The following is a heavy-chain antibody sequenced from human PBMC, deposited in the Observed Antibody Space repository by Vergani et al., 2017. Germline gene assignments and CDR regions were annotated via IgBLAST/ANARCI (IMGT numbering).Heavy chain of an antibody. Sequence: QVQLVESGGGVVQPGRSLTLSCAASGFTFSSYGMHWVRQAPGKGLEWVAVISYDGSNKYYADSVKGRFTISRDNSKNTLYLQMNSLRAEDTAVYYCAKEGPVAGTILGFDYWGQGTLVTVSS. CDR1: GFTFSSYG. CDR3: AKEGPVAGTILGFDY. V-gene: IGHV3-30*18. J-gene: IGHJ4*02. CDR2: ISYDGSNK. D-gene: IGHD6-19*01.